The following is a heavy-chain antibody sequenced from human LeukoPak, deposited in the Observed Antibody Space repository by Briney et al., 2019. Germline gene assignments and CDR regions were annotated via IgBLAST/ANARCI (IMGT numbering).Heavy chain of an antibody. Sequence: GGSLRLSSVVSGFTFSSYWMSWVRQAPGKGLEWVANIGQDGSEKYYVDSVKGRFTVSRDNGENSLYLQMHSLRVEDTAVYYCARYISTWYYFDSWGQGTLVTVSS. CDR3: ARYISTWYYFDS. V-gene: IGHV3-7*03. CDR2: IGQDGSEK. J-gene: IGHJ4*02. D-gene: IGHD6-13*01. CDR1: GFTFSSYW.